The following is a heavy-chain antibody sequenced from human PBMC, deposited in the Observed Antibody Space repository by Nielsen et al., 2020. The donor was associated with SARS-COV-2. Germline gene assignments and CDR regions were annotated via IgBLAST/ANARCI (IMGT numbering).Heavy chain of an antibody. Sequence: WIRQPPGKGLEWVSSISSSSYIYYADSVKGRFTISRDNAKNSLYLQMNSLRAEDTAVYYCARHYYGSGSYYTPYYYYGMDVWGQGTTVTVSS. J-gene: IGHJ6*02. V-gene: IGHV3-69-1*02. CDR3: ARHYYGSGSYYTPYYYYGMDV. CDR2: ISSSSYI. D-gene: IGHD3-10*01.